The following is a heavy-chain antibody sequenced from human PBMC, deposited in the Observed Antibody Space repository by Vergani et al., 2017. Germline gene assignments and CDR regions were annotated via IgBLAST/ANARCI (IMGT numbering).Heavy chain of an antibody. CDR1: GGTFSSYA. CDR2: IITIFGTA. CDR3: AREKDIVVVPAAMGSAFDI. V-gene: IGHV1-69*12. D-gene: IGHD2-2*01. J-gene: IGHJ3*02. Sequence: QVQLVQSGAEVKKPGSSVKVSCKASGGTFSSYAISWVRQAPGQGLEWMGGIITIFGTANYAQKFQGRVTITADESTSTAYMERSSLRSEDTAVYYCAREKDIVVVPAAMGSAFDIWGQGTMVTVSS.